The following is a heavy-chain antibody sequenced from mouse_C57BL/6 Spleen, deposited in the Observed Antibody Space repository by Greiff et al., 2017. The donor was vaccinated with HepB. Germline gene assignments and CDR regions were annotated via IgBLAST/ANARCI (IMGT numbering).Heavy chain of an antibody. CDR3: ARGTWDWFAY. CDR1: GYTFTSYW. V-gene: IGHV1-69*01. Sequence: VQLQQSGAELVMPGTSVKLSCKASGYTFTSYWMHWVKQRPGQGLEWIGEIDPSDSYTNYNQKFKGKSTLTVDKSSSTAYMQRSSLTSEDSAVYYCARGTWDWFAYWGQGTLVTVSA. J-gene: IGHJ3*01. D-gene: IGHD4-1*01. CDR2: IDPSDSYT.